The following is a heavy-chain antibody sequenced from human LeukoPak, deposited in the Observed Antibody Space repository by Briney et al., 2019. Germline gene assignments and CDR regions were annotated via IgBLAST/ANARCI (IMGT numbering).Heavy chain of an antibody. J-gene: IGHJ4*02. D-gene: IGHD3-9*01. Sequence: ASVKVSCKASGYTFTSYGISWVRQAPGQGLEWMGWISAYNGNTNYAQKLQGRVTMTRDMSTSTVYMDLSSLRSEDTAVYYCARAERSKGLLRYFDWLLTPFDYWGQGTLVTVSS. CDR2: ISAYNGNT. CDR3: ARAERSKGLLRYFDWLLTPFDY. V-gene: IGHV1-18*01. CDR1: GYTFTSYG.